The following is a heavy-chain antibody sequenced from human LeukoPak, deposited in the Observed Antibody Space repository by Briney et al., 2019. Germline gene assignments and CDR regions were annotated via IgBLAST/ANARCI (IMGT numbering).Heavy chain of an antibody. CDR2: IYYSGST. CDR3: ARGVPAARADYWYFDL. Sequence: PSETLSLTCTVSGGSISSGDYYWSWIRQPPGKGLEWIGYIYYSGSTNYNPSLKSRVTISVDTSKNQFSLKLSSVTTADTAVYYCARGVPAARADYWYFDLWGRGTLVTVSS. J-gene: IGHJ2*01. D-gene: IGHD2-2*01. V-gene: IGHV4-30-4*08. CDR1: GGSISSGDYY.